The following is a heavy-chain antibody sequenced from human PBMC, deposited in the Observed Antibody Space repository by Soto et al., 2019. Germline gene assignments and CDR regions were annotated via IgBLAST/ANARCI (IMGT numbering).Heavy chain of an antibody. D-gene: IGHD1-1*01. V-gene: IGHV4-34*01. J-gene: IGHJ6*02. CDR2: INHSGSP. CDR1: VGSFSGYY. Sequence: TLSLTCAVYVGSFSGYYWSWIRQRTGKGLEWIGEINHSGSPNYIPSLKSRVTISVDTSKNQFSLKLSSVTAADTAVYYCARGAGTGTNRTVTWYDVWGQGTTDTV. CDR3: ARGAGTGTNRTVTWYDV.